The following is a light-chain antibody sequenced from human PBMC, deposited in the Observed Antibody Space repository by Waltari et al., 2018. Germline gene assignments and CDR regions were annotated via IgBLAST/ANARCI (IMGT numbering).Light chain of an antibody. CDR1: QCVSTS. V-gene: IGKV3-11*01. Sequence: EIVLTQSPATLSLSPGERATLSCKASQCVSTSLTWYQQKPGQAPRLLIFDASNRATGIPARFSGSGSGTYFTLTINSLEPEDFAVYYCQQRSNWPPVTFGQGTRLEIK. CDR2: DAS. J-gene: IGKJ5*01. CDR3: QQRSNWPPVT.